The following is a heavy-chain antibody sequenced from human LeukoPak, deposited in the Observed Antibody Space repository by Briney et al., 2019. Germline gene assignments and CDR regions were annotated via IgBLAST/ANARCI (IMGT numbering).Heavy chain of an antibody. V-gene: IGHV3-33*01. CDR3: ASPQKPTTITYYYYGMDV. Sequence: PGGSLRLSREASGFTFSSYGMHWVRQAPGKGLERVAGIWNDGNDKYYADSVKGRFTISRDNSKNTLYLQMNSLRAEDTAVYYCASPQKPTTITYYYYGMDVWGQGTTVTVSS. J-gene: IGHJ6*02. CDR2: IWNDGNDK. CDR1: GFTFSSYG. D-gene: IGHD4-11*01.